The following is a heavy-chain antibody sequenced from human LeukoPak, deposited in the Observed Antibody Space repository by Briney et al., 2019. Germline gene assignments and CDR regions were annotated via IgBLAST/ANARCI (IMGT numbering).Heavy chain of an antibody. J-gene: IGHJ5*02. D-gene: IGHD4-17*01. V-gene: IGHV3-74*03. Sequence: GGSLRLSRSVSGFPFSSYRMHWVRQVPGKGLVWVARINTYGTSTTYGDSVEGRFTISRDNAKNTLDLEMNSLRDDDTAVYYCARGSTTVTTKDWFDPWGQGTQVTVSS. CDR2: INTYGTST. CDR1: GFPFSSYR. CDR3: ARGSTTVTTKDWFDP.